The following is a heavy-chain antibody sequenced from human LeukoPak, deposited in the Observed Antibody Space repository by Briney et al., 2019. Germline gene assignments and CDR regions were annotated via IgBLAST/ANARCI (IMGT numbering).Heavy chain of an antibody. CDR1: GFTVSSNY. D-gene: IGHD3-10*01. J-gene: IGHJ4*02. CDR3: ARVRGSGSYYIPYFDY. CDR2: IYSGGST. Sequence: GGSLRLSCAASGFTVSSNYMSWVRQAPGKGLEWVTVIYSGGSTYYVDSVKGRFTISRDNSKNTLYLQMNSLRAEDTAVYYCARVRGSGSYYIPYFDYWGQGTLVTVSS. V-gene: IGHV3-53*05.